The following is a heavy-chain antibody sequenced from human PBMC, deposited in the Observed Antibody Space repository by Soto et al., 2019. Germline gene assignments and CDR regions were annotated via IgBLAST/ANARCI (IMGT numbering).Heavy chain of an antibody. V-gene: IGHV4-30-4*01. CDR2: IYYSGST. D-gene: IGHD3-22*01. J-gene: IGHJ5*02. Sequence: PSETLSLTCTVSGGSISSGDYYWSWIRQPPGKGLEWIGYIYYSGSTYYNPSLKSRVTISVDTSKNQFSLKLSSVTAADTAVYYCARLLYYYDSNWFDPWGQGTLVTVSS. CDR3: ARLLYYYDSNWFDP. CDR1: GGSISSGDYY.